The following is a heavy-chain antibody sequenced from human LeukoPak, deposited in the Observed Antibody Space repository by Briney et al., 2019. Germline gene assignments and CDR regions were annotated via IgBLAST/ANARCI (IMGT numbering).Heavy chain of an antibody. Sequence: GGSPKLSCAASGFTFSGSAMHWVRQASGKGLEWVGRIRSKANSYATAYAASVKGRFTISRDDSKNTAYLQMNSLKTEDTAVYYCTSRVRGDNNDYWGQGTLVTVSS. D-gene: IGHD3-10*01. CDR3: TSRVRGDNNDY. V-gene: IGHV3-73*01. J-gene: IGHJ4*02. CDR1: GFTFSGSA. CDR2: IRSKANSYAT.